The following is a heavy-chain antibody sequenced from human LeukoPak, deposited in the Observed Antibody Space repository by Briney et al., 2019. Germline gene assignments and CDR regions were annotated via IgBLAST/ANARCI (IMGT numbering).Heavy chain of an antibody. V-gene: IGHV3-30*02. D-gene: IGHD6-13*01. CDR1: GFTFSTYG. CDR2: IRNDGTTK. Sequence: GGSLRLSCATSGFTFSTYGMHWVRQAPGKGLEWVAFIRNDGTTKYFADSVKGRFTISRDNSKNTLYLQMNSLRAEDTAVYYWAKTDGSSWGIFEYWGQGTLVTVSS. J-gene: IGHJ4*02. CDR3: AKTDGSSWGIFEY.